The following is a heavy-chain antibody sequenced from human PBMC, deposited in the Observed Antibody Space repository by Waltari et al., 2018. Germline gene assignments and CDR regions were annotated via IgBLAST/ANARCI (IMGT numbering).Heavy chain of an antibody. CDR2: ISRNGGST. V-gene: IGHV3-64*01. CDR1: GFTFRSYA. D-gene: IGHD6-6*01. Sequence: EVQLVESGGGLVQPGGSLRLSCAASGFTFRSYAMHWVRQAPGKGLEYVSAISRNGGSTYYANSVKGRVTISRYNSKNTLYLQMGSLRAEDMAVYYCARDPHGVAARPYYFDYWGQGTLVTVSS. CDR3: ARDPHGVAARPYYFDY. J-gene: IGHJ4*02.